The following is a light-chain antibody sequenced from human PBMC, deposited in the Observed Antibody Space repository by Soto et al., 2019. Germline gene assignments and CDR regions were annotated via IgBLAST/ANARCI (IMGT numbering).Light chain of an antibody. CDR1: SSDVGSYNS. V-gene: IGLV2-14*01. J-gene: IGLJ1*01. Sequence: QSALTQPASVSGSPGQSITISCTGTSSDVGSYNSVSWYQQHPGKAPQLMIFDVSYRPSGVSNRFPGSKSGNTASLTISGLQAEDQADYYCSSYTSTSTLLVFGTGTKLTVL. CDR2: DVS. CDR3: SSYTSTSTLLV.